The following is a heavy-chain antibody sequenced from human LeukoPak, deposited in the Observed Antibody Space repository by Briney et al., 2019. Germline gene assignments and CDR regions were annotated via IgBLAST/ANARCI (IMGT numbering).Heavy chain of an antibody. CDR2: IRYDGSNK. CDR3: AKNPSWIMDYYYYMDV. D-gene: IGHD5-12*01. J-gene: IGHJ6*03. CDR1: GFTFSSYG. V-gene: IGHV3-30*02. Sequence: GGSLRLSCAASGFTFSSYGMHWVRQAPGKGLEWVAFIRYDGSNKYYADSVKGRFTISRDNSKNTLYLQMNSLRAEDTAVYYCAKNPSWIMDYYYYMDVWGKGTTVTVSS.